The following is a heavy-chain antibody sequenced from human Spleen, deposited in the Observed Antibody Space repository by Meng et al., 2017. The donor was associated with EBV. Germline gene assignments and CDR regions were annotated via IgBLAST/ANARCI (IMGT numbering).Heavy chain of an antibody. D-gene: IGHD3-16*01. CDR3: ARDVRPLGDLGL. J-gene: IGHJ4*02. Sequence: GPGRLKPSQTLPLTGSVLAGSNSRRDPYWGWIRQPPGKGLEWIGSIYYSGSPYYNPSLKSRVTISVDTSKNQFSLDLNSVTAADTAVYFCARDVRPLGDLGLWGQGTLVTVSS. CDR2: IYYSGSP. V-gene: IGHV4-39*07. CDR1: AGSNSRRDPY.